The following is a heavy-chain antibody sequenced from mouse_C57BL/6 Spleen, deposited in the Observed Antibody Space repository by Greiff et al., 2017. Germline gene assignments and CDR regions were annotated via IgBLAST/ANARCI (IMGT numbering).Heavy chain of an antibody. CDR1: GFTFRDYG. J-gene: IGHJ2*01. CDR2: ISSGSSTI. V-gene: IGHV5-17*01. Sequence: EVHLVESGGGLVKPGGSLKLSCAAPGFTFRDYGMHWVLQAPEKGLEWVAYISSGSSTIYYADTVKGRFTISSDNAKNTLCLQMTSLRSADTAMYDCARTGEPTYFDCWGEGTTLTVSS. CDR3: ARTGEPTYFDC.